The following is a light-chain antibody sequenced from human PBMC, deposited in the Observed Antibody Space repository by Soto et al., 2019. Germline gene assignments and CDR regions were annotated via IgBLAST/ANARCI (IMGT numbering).Light chain of an antibody. V-gene: IGLV2-14*01. J-gene: IGLJ3*02. CDR3: SSYTTGTIWV. CDR1: SSDVGGYNY. Sequence: QSVLTQPASVSGSPGQSITISCTGTSSDVGGYNYVSWYQQHPDKAPKLMIYAVSNRPSGVSHRFSGSKSGNTASLTISGLQAEDEADYFCSSYTTGTIWVFGGGTKLTVL. CDR2: AVS.